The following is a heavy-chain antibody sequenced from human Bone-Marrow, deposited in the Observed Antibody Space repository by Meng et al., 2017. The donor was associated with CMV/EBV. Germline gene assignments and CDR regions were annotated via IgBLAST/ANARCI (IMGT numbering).Heavy chain of an antibody. J-gene: IGHJ3*01. CDR3: AKDLTGDNAFDV. D-gene: IGHD1-26*01. Sequence: GESLKISCAASGFTFSSYGMHWVRQAPGKGLEWVAFIRYDGSNKYYADSVKGRFTISRDNSKNTLYVQMNSLRAEDTAVYYCAKDLTGDNAFDVWGQGTIVTVSS. CDR1: GFTFSSYG. V-gene: IGHV3-30*02. CDR2: IRYDGSNK.